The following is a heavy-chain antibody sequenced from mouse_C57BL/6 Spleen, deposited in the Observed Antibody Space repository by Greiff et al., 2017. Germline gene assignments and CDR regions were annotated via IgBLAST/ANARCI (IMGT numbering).Heavy chain of an antibody. D-gene: IGHD1-1*01. V-gene: IGHV1-42*01. CDR1: GYSFTGYY. Sequence: EVKLQQSGPELVKPGASVKISCKASGYSFTGYYMNWVKQSPEKSLEWIGEITPSTGDTTYNQKFKAKATLTVDKSSSTAYMQLESLTSEDSAVYYWAGRLYGSIGYAMDYWGQGTSVTVSS. CDR3: AGRLYGSIGYAMDY. CDR2: ITPSTGDT. J-gene: IGHJ4*01.